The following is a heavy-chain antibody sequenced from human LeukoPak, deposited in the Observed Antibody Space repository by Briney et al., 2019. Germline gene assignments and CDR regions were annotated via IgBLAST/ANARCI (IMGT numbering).Heavy chain of an antibody. CDR1: GGTFSSYA. Sequence: ASVKVSCTASGGTFSSYAISWVRQAPGQGLEWMGGIIPIFGTANYAQKFQGRVTITADESTSTAYMELSSLRSEDTAVYYCARDHSGSYFGRRDYFDYWGQGTLVTVSS. CDR3: ARDHSGSYFGRRDYFDY. D-gene: IGHD1-26*01. V-gene: IGHV1-69*13. CDR2: IIPIFGTA. J-gene: IGHJ4*02.